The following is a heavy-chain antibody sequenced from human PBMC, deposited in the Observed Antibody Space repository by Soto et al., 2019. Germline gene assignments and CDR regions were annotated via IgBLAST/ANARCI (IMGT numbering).Heavy chain of an antibody. Sequence: QVQLVESGGGVVQPGRSLRLSCAASGFTCSSYGMHWVRQAPGKGLEWVAVIWDDGSNKYYADSVKGRFTISRDNSKNTLYMQMNSLRAEDTAVYYCARKEYYDFWSGYRGYYYYGMDVWGQGTTVTVSS. D-gene: IGHD3-3*01. CDR2: IWDDGSNK. CDR1: GFTCSSYG. V-gene: IGHV3-33*01. CDR3: ARKEYYDFWSGYRGYYYYGMDV. J-gene: IGHJ6*02.